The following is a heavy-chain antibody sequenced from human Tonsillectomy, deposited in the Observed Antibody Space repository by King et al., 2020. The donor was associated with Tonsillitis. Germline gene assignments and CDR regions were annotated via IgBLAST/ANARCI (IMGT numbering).Heavy chain of an antibody. V-gene: IGHV3-11*04. D-gene: IGHD3-22*01. CDR3: ATDYYDSSVYPPSLINFDY. CDR2: ISSSGSTI. J-gene: IGHJ4*02. CDR1: GFTFSDYY. Sequence: VQLVESGGGLVKPGGSLRLSCAASGFTFSDYYMSWIRQAPGKGLEWVSYISSSGSTIYYADSVKGRFTISRDNAKNSLYLQRNRLRAEDTAVYYCATDYYDSSVYPPSLINFDYWGQGTLVTVSS.